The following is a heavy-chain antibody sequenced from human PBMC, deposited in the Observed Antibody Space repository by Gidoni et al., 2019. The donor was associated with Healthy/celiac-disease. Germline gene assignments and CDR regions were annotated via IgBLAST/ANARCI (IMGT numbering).Heavy chain of an antibody. Sequence: QVQLQESGPGLVKPSVTLCLTCTVPGGSFRSYYRSWMRQPQGKALEWSGYTYDSGSTDYTPSPKRRVTISVDTSKDPFDLRLSSVTAADTAVYYCARHMGYSYGYLDYWGQGPLVTVSS. D-gene: IGHD5-18*01. CDR1: GGSFRSYY. CDR3: ARHMGYSYGYLDY. J-gene: IGHJ4*02. CDR2: TYDSGST. V-gene: IGHV4-59*08.